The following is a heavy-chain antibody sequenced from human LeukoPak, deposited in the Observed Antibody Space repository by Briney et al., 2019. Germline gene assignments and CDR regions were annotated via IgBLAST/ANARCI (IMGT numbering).Heavy chain of an antibody. D-gene: IGHD3-22*01. Sequence: GASVKVSCKASGYTFTSYAMNWVRQAPGQGLEWMGWVNPNTGGTIYGQDFQGRVTMTGDTSITTAYMELSSLRPDDTAVYYCARVTVGRSYYDSMLIDYWGQGTLVTVSS. CDR1: GYTFTSYA. CDR3: ARVTVGRSYYDSMLIDY. J-gene: IGHJ4*02. V-gene: IGHV1-2*02. CDR2: VNPNTGGT.